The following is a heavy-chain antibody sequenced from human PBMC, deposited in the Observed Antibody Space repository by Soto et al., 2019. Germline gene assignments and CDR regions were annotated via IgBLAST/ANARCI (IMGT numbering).Heavy chain of an antibody. CDR2: IYWDDDE. Sequence: QITLKESGPTLVKPTQTLTLTCTFSGFSLTTRGVGVGWIRQPPGKALEWLALIYWDDDEGYSPSLKSRLTITTYTSKSQVVLTITNMDPVDTATYYCAHSPRGYSYHFDYVSQGTLVTVSS. CDR3: AHSPRGYSYHFDY. CDR1: GFSLTTRGVG. D-gene: IGHD5-18*01. V-gene: IGHV2-5*02. J-gene: IGHJ4*02.